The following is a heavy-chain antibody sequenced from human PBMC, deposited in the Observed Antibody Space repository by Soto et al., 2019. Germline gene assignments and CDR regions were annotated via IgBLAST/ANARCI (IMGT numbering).Heavy chain of an antibody. D-gene: IGHD3-22*01. Sequence: PSETLSLTCTVSGGSISSSSYYWGWIRQPPGKGLEWIGSIYYSGSTYYNPSLKSRVTISVDTSKNQFPLKLSSATAADTAVYYCARHIPYYYDSSGYYLDNWFDPWGQGTLVTVSS. CDR3: ARHIPYYYDSSGYYLDNWFDP. CDR1: GGSISSSSYY. J-gene: IGHJ5*02. CDR2: IYYSGST. V-gene: IGHV4-39*01.